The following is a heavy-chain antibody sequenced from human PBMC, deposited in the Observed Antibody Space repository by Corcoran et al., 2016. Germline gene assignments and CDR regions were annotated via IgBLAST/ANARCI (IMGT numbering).Heavy chain of an antibody. CDR2: IYYSGST. CDR3: ARHASSANWCDP. CDR1: GGSISSSSYY. Sequence: QLQLQESGPGLVKPSETLSLTCTVSGGSISSSSYYWGWIRQPPGKGLEWIGSIYYSGSTYYNPSLKGRVTISVDTSKNQFSLKLSPGTAADTAVYYCARHASSANWCDPWGQGTLVTVSS. V-gene: IGHV4-39*01. J-gene: IGHJ5*02. D-gene: IGHD6-19*01.